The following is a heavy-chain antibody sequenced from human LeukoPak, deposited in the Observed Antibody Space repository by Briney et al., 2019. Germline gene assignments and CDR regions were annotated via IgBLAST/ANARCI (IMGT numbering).Heavy chain of an antibody. Sequence: SETLSLTCSVADGSISSRSVYRGWIRQSPGKGLEWIGSIYYSGTSYYNPSLKSRVTISVDTSKSQFSLKMRSVTAADTAVYYCARGSYYYYYMDVWGKGTTVSVSS. CDR1: DGSISSRSVY. CDR2: IYYSGTS. CDR3: ARGSYYYYYMDV. V-gene: IGHV4-39*07. D-gene: IGHD3-10*01. J-gene: IGHJ6*03.